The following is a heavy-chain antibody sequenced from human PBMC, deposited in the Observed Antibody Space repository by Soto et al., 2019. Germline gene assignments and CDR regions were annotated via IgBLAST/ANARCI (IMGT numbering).Heavy chain of an antibody. CDR2: IDPGDSYS. Sequence: PGESLKISCKGSGYDFASYWITWVRQMPGKGLEWMGRIDPGDSYSSYSPSLQGHVSISADKSISTAYLQWSSLKASDTAVYYCARHVPYCSDTSHCAYGMDVWGQGTTVTVSS. D-gene: IGHD2-2*01. CDR1: GYDFASYW. CDR3: ARHVPYCSDTSHCAYGMDV. J-gene: IGHJ6*02. V-gene: IGHV5-10-1*01.